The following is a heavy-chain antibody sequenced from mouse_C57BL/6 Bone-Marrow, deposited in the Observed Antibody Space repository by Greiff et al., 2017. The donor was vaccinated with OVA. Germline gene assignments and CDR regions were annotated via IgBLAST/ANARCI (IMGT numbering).Heavy chain of an antibody. CDR3: GSSGYVWFAY. CDR1: GYAFSSSW. D-gene: IGHD3-2*02. J-gene: IGHJ3*01. Sequence: QVQLQQSGPELVKPGASVKISCKASGYAFSSSWMNWVKQRPGKGLEWIGRIYPGDGDTNYNGKFKGKATLTADKSSSTAYMQLSSLTSEDSAVYCCGSSGYVWFAYWGQGTLVTVSA. CDR2: IYPGDGDT. V-gene: IGHV1-82*01.